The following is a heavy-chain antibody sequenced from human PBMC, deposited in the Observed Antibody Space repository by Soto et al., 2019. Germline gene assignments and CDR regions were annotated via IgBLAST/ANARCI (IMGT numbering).Heavy chain of an antibody. D-gene: IGHD1-26*01. CDR1: GYTFTGYY. V-gene: IGHV1-2*04. Sequence: GASVKVSCKASGYTFTGYYMHWVRQAPGQGLEWMGWINPNSGGTNYAQKFQGWVTMTRDTSISTAYMELSRLRSDDTAVYYCARGGGSNYYYYGMDVWGQGTTVTV. J-gene: IGHJ6*02. CDR3: ARGGGSNYYYYGMDV. CDR2: INPNSGGT.